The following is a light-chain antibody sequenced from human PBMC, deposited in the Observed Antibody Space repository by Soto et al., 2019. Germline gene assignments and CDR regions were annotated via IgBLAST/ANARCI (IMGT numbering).Light chain of an antibody. CDR3: QQSYSTPLT. CDR2: ASS. Sequence: RIQSXSSVSTPLGDXXXXXXXASQGISSSLAWYQQKXGKAPKLLIYASSXLQSGVPSGFSGSGYGTDFTLTISSLQPEDFATYFCQQSYSTPLTSGGRTKVDIK. V-gene: IGKV1-39*01. J-gene: IGKJ4*01. CDR1: QGISSS.